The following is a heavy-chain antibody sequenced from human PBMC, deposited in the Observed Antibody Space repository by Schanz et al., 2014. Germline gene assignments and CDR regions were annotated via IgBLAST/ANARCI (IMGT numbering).Heavy chain of an antibody. Sequence: VQLVESGGVVAQPGGSLRLSCAASGFSFDDYTMHWVRQAPGKGLEWVAVIWYDGNNKFYADSVKGRFTISRDNSMNTLSLQMNGLSADDTAIYYCAKGQGAVINNWYFDLWGRGTLVTVSS. CDR2: IWYDGNNK. J-gene: IGHJ2*01. CDR1: GFSFDDYT. V-gene: IGHV3-33*06. CDR3: AKGQGAVINNWYFDL. D-gene: IGHD2-21*01.